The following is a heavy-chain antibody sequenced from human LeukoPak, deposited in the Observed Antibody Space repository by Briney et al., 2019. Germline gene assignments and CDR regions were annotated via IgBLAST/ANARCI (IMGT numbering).Heavy chain of an antibody. V-gene: IGHV5-51*01. D-gene: IGHD5-18*01. CDR1: GYSFTSYW. CDR3: VRLVDTTMADY. CDR2: IYPDDSDT. J-gene: IGHJ4*02. Sequence: GESLKISCKASGYSFTSYWIGWVRQMPGKGLEWMGIIYPDDSDTRYSPSFQGQVTISADKSISTAYLLWSSLKASDTAMYYCVRLVDTTMADYWGQGSLVTVSS.